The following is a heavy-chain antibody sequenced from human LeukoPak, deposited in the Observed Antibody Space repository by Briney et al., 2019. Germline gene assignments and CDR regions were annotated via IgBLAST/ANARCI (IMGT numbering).Heavy chain of an antibody. CDR2: ISSSSSTI. CDR1: GFTFSSYS. J-gene: IGHJ5*02. CDR3: ARGVEYSRRSGGWFDP. V-gene: IGHV3-48*04. Sequence: PGGSLRLSCAASGFTFSSYSMNWVRQAPGKGLEWVSYISSSSSTIYYADSVKGRFTISRDNAKNSLYLQMNSLRAEDTAVYYSARGVEYSRRSGGWFDPWGQGTLVTVSS. D-gene: IGHD6-6*01.